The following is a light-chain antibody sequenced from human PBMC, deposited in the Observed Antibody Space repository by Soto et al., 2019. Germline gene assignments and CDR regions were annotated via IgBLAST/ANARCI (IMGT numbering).Light chain of an antibody. CDR1: SSDVGVYNY. CDR3: SSYTSSSTYV. CDR2: DVS. Sequence: QSVLTKPASVSGSPGQSITISCTGTSSDVGVYNYVSWYQQHPGKAPKLMIYDVSNRPSGVSNRFSGSKSGNTASLTISGLQAEDAADYYCSSYTSSSTYVFGTGTKVTVL. V-gene: IGLV2-14*03. J-gene: IGLJ1*01.